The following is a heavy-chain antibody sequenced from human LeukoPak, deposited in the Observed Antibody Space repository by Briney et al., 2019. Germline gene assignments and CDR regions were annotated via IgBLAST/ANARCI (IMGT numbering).Heavy chain of an antibody. J-gene: IGHJ5*02. Sequence: PSETLSLTCTVSGGSIRSYYWNWIRQAPGKGLEWVGFISYSGYTSYSPSLKSRVAISVDTSKNQFSLKLSSVTAADTAVYYCARATAALNWFDPWGQGTLVTVSS. CDR3: ARATAALNWFDP. CDR2: ISYSGYT. CDR1: GGSIRSYY. V-gene: IGHV4-59*12. D-gene: IGHD2-2*01.